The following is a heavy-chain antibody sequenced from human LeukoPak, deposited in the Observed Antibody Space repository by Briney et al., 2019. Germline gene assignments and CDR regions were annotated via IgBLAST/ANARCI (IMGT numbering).Heavy chain of an antibody. J-gene: IGHJ4*02. CDR2: ISAYNGNT. Sequence: EASVKVSCKASGYTFTSYGISWVRQAPGQGLEWMGWISAYNGNTNYAQKLQGRVTMTTDTSTSTAYMELRSLRSDDTAVYYFPRGPSCFLTVYPPYYFDYGGQGPLVTVSS. V-gene: IGHV1-18*01. CDR3: PRGPSCFLTVYPPYYFDY. D-gene: IGHD3-9*01. CDR1: GYTFTSYG.